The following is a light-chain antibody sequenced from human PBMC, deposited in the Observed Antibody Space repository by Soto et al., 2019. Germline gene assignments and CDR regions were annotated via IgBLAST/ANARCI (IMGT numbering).Light chain of an antibody. CDR1: SSNIGANYD. J-gene: IGLJ1*01. Sequence: QSVLTQPPSVSGAPGQRVTISCTGSSSNIGANYDVHWYQHRPGTAPKLLIFGNTNRPSGVPDRFSGSKSGTSASLAITGLQAEDEGDYYCSSYTSSSTLVFGTGTKGTVL. CDR2: GNT. CDR3: SSYTSSSTLV. V-gene: IGLV1-40*01.